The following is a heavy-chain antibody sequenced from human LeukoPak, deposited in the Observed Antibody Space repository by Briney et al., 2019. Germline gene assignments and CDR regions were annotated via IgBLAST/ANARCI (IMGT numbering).Heavy chain of an antibody. J-gene: IGHJ3*02. V-gene: IGHV4-61*03. CDR3: ARHLGVIGAFDI. D-gene: IGHD2-21*01. Sequence: SETLSLTCTVSGGSISSGGYYWSWIRQPPGKGLEWIGYMYHSGRINYNPSLKSRVTISIDTSKNHFSLKLTSVTAADTAVYYCARHLGVIGAFDIWGQGTMVTASS. CDR1: GGSISSGGYY. CDR2: MYHSGRI.